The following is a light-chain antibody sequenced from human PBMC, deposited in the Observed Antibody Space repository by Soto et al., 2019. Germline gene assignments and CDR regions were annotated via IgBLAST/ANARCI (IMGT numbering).Light chain of an antibody. CDR2: DVS. CDR1: SREVGGYNY. V-gene: IGLV2-14*01. J-gene: IGLJ1*01. Sequence: QSVLTQPASVSGSPGQSITISCTGTSREVGGYNYVSWYQQHPGKAPKLMIYDVSNRPSGVSNRFSGSKSGNTASLTISGLQAEDEADYYCSSYTSSSTPYVFGTGTKVTVL. CDR3: SSYTSSSTPYV.